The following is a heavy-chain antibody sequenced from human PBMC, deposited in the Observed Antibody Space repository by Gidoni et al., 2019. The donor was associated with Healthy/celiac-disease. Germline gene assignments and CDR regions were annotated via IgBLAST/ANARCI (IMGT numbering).Heavy chain of an antibody. D-gene: IGHD2-2*02. V-gene: IGHV3-23*01. CDR1: GFTFSSYA. Sequence: EVQLLESGGGLVQPGGSLRLSCAAPGFTFSSYAMSWVRQAPGKGLEWVSAISGSGGSTYYADSVKGRFTISRDNSKNTLYLQMNSLRAEDTAVYYCANSAAIPPYYYYYYMDVWGKGTTVTVSS. J-gene: IGHJ6*03. CDR3: ANSAAIPPYYYYYYMDV. CDR2: ISGSGGST.